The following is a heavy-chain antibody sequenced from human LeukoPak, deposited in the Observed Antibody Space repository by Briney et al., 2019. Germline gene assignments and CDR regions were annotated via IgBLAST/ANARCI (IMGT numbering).Heavy chain of an antibody. CDR2: IYYSGST. CDR1: GGSISSYY. D-gene: IGHD3-9*01. V-gene: IGHV4-59*08. Sequence: PSETLSLTCNVSGGSISSYYWSWIRQPPGKGLEWIGYIYYSGSTNYNPSLKSRITMSVDTSKNQFSLKLSSVTAADTAVYYCARHDIVTGYYHRHFDYWGPGTLVTVSS. CDR3: ARHDIVTGYYHRHFDY. J-gene: IGHJ4*01.